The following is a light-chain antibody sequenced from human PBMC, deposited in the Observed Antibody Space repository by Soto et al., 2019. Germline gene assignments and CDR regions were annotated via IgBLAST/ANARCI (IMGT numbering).Light chain of an antibody. CDR2: EVS. CDR3: SSYTSTSTLV. V-gene: IGLV2-14*01. CDR1: SSDVGGYNY. Sequence: QSALTQPASVSGSPGQSITISCTGTSSDVGGYNYVSWYQHRPGKAPKLMIYEVSNRPSGVSNRFSGSKSGNTASLTISGLQAEDEADYYCSSYTSTSTLVFGTGTKLTVL. J-gene: IGLJ1*01.